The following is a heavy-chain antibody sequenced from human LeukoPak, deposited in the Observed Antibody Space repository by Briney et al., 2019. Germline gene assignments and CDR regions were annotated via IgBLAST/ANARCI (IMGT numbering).Heavy chain of an antibody. CDR3: ARAGYNYRFDY. J-gene: IGHJ4*02. Sequence: PSETLSLTCAAYGGSFSGYYWSWIRQPPGKGLEWIGEINHSGSTNYNPSLKSRVTISVDTSKNQFSLKLSSVTAADTAVYYCARAGYNYRFDYWGQGTLVTVSS. V-gene: IGHV4-34*01. CDR1: GGSFSGYY. D-gene: IGHD5-24*01. CDR2: INHSGST.